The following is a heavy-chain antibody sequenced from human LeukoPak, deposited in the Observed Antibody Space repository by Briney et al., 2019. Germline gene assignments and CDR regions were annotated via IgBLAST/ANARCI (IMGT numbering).Heavy chain of an antibody. CDR1: GGSISSGGYS. Sequence: SETLSLTGAVSGGSISSGGYSWSWIRQPPGKGLEWIGYIYHSGSTYYNPSLKSRVTISVDRSKNQFSLKLSSVTAADTAVYYCARGGSDTTGDFDYWGQGTLVTVSS. D-gene: IGHD1-1*01. CDR2: IYHSGST. CDR3: ARGGSDTTGDFDY. V-gene: IGHV4-30-2*01. J-gene: IGHJ4*02.